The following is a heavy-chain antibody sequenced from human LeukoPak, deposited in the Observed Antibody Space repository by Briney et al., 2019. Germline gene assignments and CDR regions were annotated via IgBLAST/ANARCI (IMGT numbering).Heavy chain of an antibody. CDR2: IRSDGNSE. CDR3: AKSPGSVIFRGDY. J-gene: IGHJ4*02. Sequence: GGSLTLSCAASGFIFNNFWMHWVRQPPPKGLEWVAFIRSDGNSENYADSVKGRFTISRDNSKNTLYLQMNSLRTEDTAVYYCAKSPGSVIFRGDYWGQATLVTVSS. D-gene: IGHD5/OR15-5a*01. CDR1: GFIFNNFW. V-gene: IGHV3-30*02.